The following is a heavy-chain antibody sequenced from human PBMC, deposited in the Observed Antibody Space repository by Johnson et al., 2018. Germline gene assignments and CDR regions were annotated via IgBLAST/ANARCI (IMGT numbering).Heavy chain of an antibody. CDR1: GDSISSYY. D-gene: IGHD6-19*01. Sequence: QVQLQESGPGLVKPSETLSLTCTVSGDSISSYYWSWIRQPPGKGLEWIGYIYYSGSTNYNPSLKSRVTIAVDTSKNQFSLKLSSVTAADPAVYYWARGRSADYYYYARDVWGQGTTVTVSS. V-gene: IGHV4-59*01. CDR3: ARGRSADYYYYARDV. J-gene: IGHJ6*02. CDR2: IYYSGST.